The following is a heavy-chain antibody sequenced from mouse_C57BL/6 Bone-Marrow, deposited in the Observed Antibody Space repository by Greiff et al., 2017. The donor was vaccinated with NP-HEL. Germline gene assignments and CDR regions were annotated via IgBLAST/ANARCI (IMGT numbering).Heavy chain of an antibody. J-gene: IGHJ1*03. Sequence: VQLQQPGAELVKPGASVKVSCKASGYTFTSYWMHWVKQRPGQGLEWIGRIHPSDSDTNYYQKFKGKATLTVDKSSSTAYMQLSSLTSEDSAVYYCAIPPSYYGSCYWYFDVWGTGTTVTVSS. V-gene: IGHV1-74*01. CDR2: IHPSDSDT. D-gene: IGHD1-1*01. CDR1: GYTFTSYW. CDR3: AIPPSYYGSCYWYFDV.